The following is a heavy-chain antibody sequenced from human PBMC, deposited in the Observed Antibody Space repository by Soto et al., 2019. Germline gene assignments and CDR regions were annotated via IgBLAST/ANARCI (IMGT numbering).Heavy chain of an antibody. J-gene: IGHJ6*02. CDR1: GSSLSTSGVG. D-gene: IGHD2-2*01. Sequence: SGPTLVNPTQTLTLTCTFSGSSLSTSGVGVGWIRRRSGKSLEWLVLIYWRDGRRYSPSLQSRLTITKDTSKNQVVLTMTNMDPKDQATYYGEHRLIGTGTSFSSHGKDIWGQGTTVTVSS. CDR3: EHRLIGTGTSFSSHGKDI. V-gene: IGHV2-5*01. CDR2: IYWRDGR.